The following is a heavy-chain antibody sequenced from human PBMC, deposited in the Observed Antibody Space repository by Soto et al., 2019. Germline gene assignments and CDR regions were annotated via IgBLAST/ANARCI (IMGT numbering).Heavy chain of an antibody. V-gene: IGHV3-23*01. Sequence: GGSLRLSCAASGFIFSSYAMSWVRQAPGKGLEWVSAFSGTTSSTYYADSVKGRFTISRDNSKNTLYLQMISLKAEDTAVYYCAKGQKWELPFDYWGQGALVTVSS. CDR1: GFIFSSYA. CDR2: FSGTTSST. CDR3: AKGQKWELPFDY. D-gene: IGHD1-26*01. J-gene: IGHJ4*02.